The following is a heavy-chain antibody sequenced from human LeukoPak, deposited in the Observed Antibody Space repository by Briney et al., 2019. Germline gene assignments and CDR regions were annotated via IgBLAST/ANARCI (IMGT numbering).Heavy chain of an antibody. CDR1: AFTSSGFW. D-gene: IGHD2-8*01. V-gene: IGHV3-7*01. J-gene: IGHJ4*02. CDR2: IHQDGSNY. Sequence: GRSLRLSCAASAFTSSGFWMSSVRQAPPKRLERVATIHQDGSNYYYVDSVKGRFTISRDNAKHSSYLQMNSLRAEDTAVYCCARHCSNGVCLDYWGQGTLVTVSS. CDR3: ARHCSNGVCLDY.